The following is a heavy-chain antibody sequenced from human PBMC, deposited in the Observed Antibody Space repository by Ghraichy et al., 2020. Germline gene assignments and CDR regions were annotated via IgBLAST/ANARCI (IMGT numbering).Heavy chain of an antibody. J-gene: IGHJ4*02. V-gene: IGHV3-66*01. CDR1: GFTVSSNY. CDR3: ARGRGVIILDYFDY. D-gene: IGHD3-10*01. Sequence: GESLNISCAASGFTVSSNYMSWVRQAPGKGLEWVSVIYSGGSTYYADSVKGRFTISRDNSKNTLYLQMNSLRAEDTAVYYCARGRGVIILDYFDYWGQGTLVTVSS. CDR2: IYSGGST.